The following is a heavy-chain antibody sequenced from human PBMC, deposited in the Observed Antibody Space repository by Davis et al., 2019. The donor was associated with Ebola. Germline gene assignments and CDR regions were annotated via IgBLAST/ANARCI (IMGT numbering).Heavy chain of an antibody. Sequence: PSETLSLTCTVSGGSISRYYWSWIRQPPGKGLEWIGYIYYSGSTNYNPSLKSRVTISVDTSKNQFSLKLSSVTAADTAVYYCASGSSAGNYYYMDVWGKGTTVTVSS. CDR1: GGSISRYY. J-gene: IGHJ6*03. CDR2: IYYSGST. D-gene: IGHD6-6*01. V-gene: IGHV4-59*08. CDR3: ASGSSAGNYYYMDV.